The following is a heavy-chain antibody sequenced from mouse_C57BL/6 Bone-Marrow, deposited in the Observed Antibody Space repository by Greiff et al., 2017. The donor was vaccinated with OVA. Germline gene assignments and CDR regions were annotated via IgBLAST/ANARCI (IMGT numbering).Heavy chain of an antibody. J-gene: IGHJ3*01. V-gene: IGHV5-12*01. CDR3: ASRIYDGYYGGY. CDR2: ISNGGGST. Sequence: EVKVVESGGGLVQPGGSLKLSCAASGFTFSDYYMYWVRQTPEKRLEWVAYISNGGGSTYYPDTVKGRFTISRDNAKNTLYLQMSRLKSEDTAMYYCASRIYDGYYGGYWGQGTLVTVSA. CDR1: GFTFSDYY. D-gene: IGHD2-3*01.